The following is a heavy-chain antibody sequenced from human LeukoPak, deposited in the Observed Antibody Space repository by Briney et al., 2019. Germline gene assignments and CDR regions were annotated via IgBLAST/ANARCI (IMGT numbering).Heavy chain of an antibody. Sequence: GGSLRLSCAASGNYWMHWVCQVPGKGLVWVSHINSDGSWTSYADSVKGRFTISKDNAKNTVYLQMNSLRAEDTAVYYCVSFYETYWGRGTLVTVSS. V-gene: IGHV3-74*01. CDR1: GNYW. CDR3: VSFYETY. CDR2: INSDGSWT. J-gene: IGHJ4*02. D-gene: IGHD2/OR15-2a*01.